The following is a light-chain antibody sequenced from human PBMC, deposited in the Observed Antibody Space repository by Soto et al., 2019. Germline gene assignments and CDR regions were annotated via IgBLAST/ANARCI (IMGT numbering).Light chain of an antibody. J-gene: IGLJ1*01. CDR3: QTWGTGIHV. V-gene: IGLV4-69*01. CDR1: SGHSNYA. Sequence: QPVLTQSPSASASLGASVKLTCTLSSGHSNYAIAWHQQQPEKGPRYLMKINSDGSHFKGDGIPDRFSGSSSGAERYLTISTLQSEDEADYYCQTWGTGIHVFGTGTKVTVL. CDR2: INSDGSH.